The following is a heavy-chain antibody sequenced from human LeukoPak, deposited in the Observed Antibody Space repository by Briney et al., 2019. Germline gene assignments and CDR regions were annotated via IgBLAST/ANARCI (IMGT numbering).Heavy chain of an antibody. D-gene: IGHD3-22*01. V-gene: IGHV4-61*02. CDR3: ARASYEDYYDSSGYYREGSFDY. CDR2: IYTSGST. Sequence: SQTLSLTCTVSGGSISSGSYYWSWIRQPAGKGLEWIGRIYTSGSTNYNPSLKSRVTMSVDTSKNQFSLKLSSVTAADTAVYYCARASYEDYYDSSGYYREGSFDYWGQGTLVTVSS. CDR1: GGSISSGSYY. J-gene: IGHJ4*02.